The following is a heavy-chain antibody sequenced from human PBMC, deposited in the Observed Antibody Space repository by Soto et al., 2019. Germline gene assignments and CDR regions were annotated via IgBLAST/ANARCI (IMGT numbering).Heavy chain of an antibody. D-gene: IGHD4-17*01. J-gene: IGHJ6*02. CDR3: ARDRATVTFPELSGYYYGMDV. CDR1: GYTFTSYG. V-gene: IGHV1-18*04. CDR2: ISAYNGNT. Sequence: ASVKVSCKASGYTFTSYGISWVRQAPGQGLEWMGWISAYNGNTNYAQKLQGRVTMTTDTSTSTAYMELGSLRSDDTAVYYCARDRATVTFPELSGYYYGMDVWGQGTTVTVSS.